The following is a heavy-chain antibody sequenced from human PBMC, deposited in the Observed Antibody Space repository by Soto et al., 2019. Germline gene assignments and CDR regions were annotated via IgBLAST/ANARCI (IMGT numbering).Heavy chain of an antibody. Sequence: GGSLRLSCAASGLTFSSYGMHWVRQAPGKGLGWVAVISYDGSNKYYADSVKGRFTISRDNSKNTLYLQMNSLRAEDTAVYYCAKDLGYSGYRYYYYYYGMDVWGQGTTVTVSS. D-gene: IGHD5-12*01. J-gene: IGHJ6*02. CDR1: GLTFSSYG. CDR3: AKDLGYSGYRYYYYYYGMDV. V-gene: IGHV3-30*18. CDR2: ISYDGSNK.